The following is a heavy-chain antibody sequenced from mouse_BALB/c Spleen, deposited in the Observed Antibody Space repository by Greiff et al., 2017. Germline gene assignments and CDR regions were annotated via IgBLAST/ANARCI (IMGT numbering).Heavy chain of an antibody. J-gene: IGHJ2*01. CDR2: INPSNGRT. CDR1: GYTFTSYW. Sequence: QVQLQQPGAELVKPGASVKLSCKASGYTFTSYWMHWVKQRPGQGLEWIGEINPSNGRTNYNEKFKSKATLTVDKSSSTAYMQLSSLTSEDSAVYYGARGLRGGDDWGQGTTLTVSS. CDR3: ARGLRGGDD. D-gene: IGHD3-1*01. V-gene: IGHV1S81*02.